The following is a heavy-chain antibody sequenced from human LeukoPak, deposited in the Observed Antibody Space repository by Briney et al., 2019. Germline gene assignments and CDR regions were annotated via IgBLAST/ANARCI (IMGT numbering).Heavy chain of an antibody. CDR2: IYYSGGT. CDR1: GGSISSYY. Sequence: SETLSLTCTVSGGSISSYYWSWIRQPPGKGLEWIGYIYYSGGTNYNPSLKSRVTISVDTSKNQFSLKLSSVTAADTAVYYCARDAPVRYSGSYFDYWGQGTLVTVSS. CDR3: ARDAPVRYSGSYFDY. J-gene: IGHJ4*02. D-gene: IGHD1-26*01. V-gene: IGHV4-59*01.